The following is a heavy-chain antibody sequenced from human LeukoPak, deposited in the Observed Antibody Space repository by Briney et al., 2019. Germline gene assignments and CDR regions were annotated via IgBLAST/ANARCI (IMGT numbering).Heavy chain of an antibody. Sequence: GGSLRLSCAASGFTFSSYAMSWVRQPPGKGLEWVSAISGSGGSTYYADSVKGRFTISRDNSKNTLYLQMNSLRAEDTAVYYSAKVASRVAVAGDGSVDYWGQGTLVTVSS. CDR1: GFTFSSYA. D-gene: IGHD6-19*01. CDR3: AKVASRVAVAGDGSVDY. V-gene: IGHV3-23*01. CDR2: ISGSGGST. J-gene: IGHJ4*02.